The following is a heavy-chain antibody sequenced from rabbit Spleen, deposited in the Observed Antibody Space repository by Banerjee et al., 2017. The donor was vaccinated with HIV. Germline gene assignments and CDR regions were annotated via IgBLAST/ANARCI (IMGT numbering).Heavy chain of an antibody. CDR1: GFTLSSYW. D-gene: IGHD1-1*01. CDR3: ARDTSSSFSSYGMDL. Sequence: EESGGGLVQPEGSLTLSCKASGFTLSSYWICWVRQAPGKGLEWIACIDVGSSGRTYYASWAKGRFTISKTSSTTVTLQMTSLTAADTATYFCARDTSSSFSSYGMDLWGPGTLVTVS. V-gene: IGHV1S45*01. J-gene: IGHJ6*01. CDR2: IDVGSSGRT.